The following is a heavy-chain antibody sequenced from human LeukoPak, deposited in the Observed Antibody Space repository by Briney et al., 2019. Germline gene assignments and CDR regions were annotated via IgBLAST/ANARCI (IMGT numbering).Heavy chain of an antibody. D-gene: IGHD1-26*01. V-gene: IGHV1-69*13. J-gene: IGHJ6*03. CDR3: ARGSVFVGAMARYYYYYMDV. Sequence: ASATVSCKASGGTFSSYAISWVRQAPGQGLEWMGGIIPIFGTANYAQKFQGRVTITADESTSTAYMELSSLRSEDTAVYYCARGSVFVGAMARYYYYYMDVWGKGTTVTVTS. CDR1: GGTFSSYA. CDR2: IIPIFGTA.